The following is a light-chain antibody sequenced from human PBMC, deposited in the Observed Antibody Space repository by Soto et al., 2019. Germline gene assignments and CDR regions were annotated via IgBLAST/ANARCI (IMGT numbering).Light chain of an antibody. J-gene: IGKJ2*01. CDR2: DAS. CDR3: QQYVNIPPT. V-gene: IGKV1-33*01. CDR1: QDISNY. Sequence: DIQMTQSPSSLSASVGDRVTITCQARQDISNYLNWYQQKSGKAPKLLIYDASNLETGVPSRFSGSGSGTDFTFTISSLQPEDIATYYGQQYVNIPPTFGQGTKLEIK.